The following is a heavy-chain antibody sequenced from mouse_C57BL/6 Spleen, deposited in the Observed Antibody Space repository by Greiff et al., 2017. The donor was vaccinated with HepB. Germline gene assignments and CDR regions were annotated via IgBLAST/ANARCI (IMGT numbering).Heavy chain of an antibody. J-gene: IGHJ3*01. CDR2: IYPRDGST. CDR3: ARLVKRAWFAY. V-gene: IGHV1-85*01. CDR1: GYTFTSYD. D-gene: IGHD2-2*01. Sequence: VQLQQSGPELVKPGASVKLSCKASGYTFTSYDINWVKQRPGQGLEWIGWIYPRDGSTKYNEKFKGKATLTVDTSSSTAYMELHSLTSEDSAVYFCARLVKRAWFAYWGQGTLVTVSA.